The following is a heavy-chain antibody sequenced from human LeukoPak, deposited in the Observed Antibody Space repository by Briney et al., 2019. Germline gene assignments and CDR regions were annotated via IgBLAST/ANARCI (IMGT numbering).Heavy chain of an antibody. J-gene: IGHJ3*02. Sequence: SETLSLTCTVSGASISSSSYFWGWIRQSPGKGLEYIGSVYYSGRTYYNPSRKSRVTISLDTSTNQFSLRLTSVTAADTAVYYCARPLDTSLANPFDIWGHGTMVTVSS. CDR2: VYYSGRT. CDR1: GASISSSSYF. D-gene: IGHD3-16*01. CDR3: ARPLDTSLANPFDI. V-gene: IGHV4-39*01.